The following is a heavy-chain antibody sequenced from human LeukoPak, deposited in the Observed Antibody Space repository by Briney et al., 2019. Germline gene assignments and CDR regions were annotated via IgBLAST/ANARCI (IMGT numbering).Heavy chain of an antibody. CDR2: INWNGGST. J-gene: IGHJ5*02. D-gene: IGHD3-3*01. CDR3: ARRKDFADFGSAYYPLDH. CDR1: GFTFYDYG. Sequence: GGSLRLSCEVSGFTFYDYGMNWVRQPPGKGLEWISDINWNGGSTNYAASVRGRFTVSRDNAKNLLYLQMTSLRVEDTALYYCARRKDFADFGSAYYPLDHWGQGTLVTVS. V-gene: IGHV3-20*04.